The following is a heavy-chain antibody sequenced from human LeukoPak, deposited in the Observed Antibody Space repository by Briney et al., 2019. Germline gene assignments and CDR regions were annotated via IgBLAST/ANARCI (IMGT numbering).Heavy chain of an antibody. CDR1: GGSFRGYY. CDR3: ARWGLGYCSGGSCYSRKYFQH. Sequence: SETLSLTCAVSGGSFRGYYWSWIRQPPGKGLEWIGEINHSGSTNYNPSLKSRVTISVDTSKNQFSPKLSSVTAADTAVYYCARWGLGYCSGGSCYSRKYFQHWGQGTLVTVSS. D-gene: IGHD2-15*01. J-gene: IGHJ1*01. CDR2: INHSGST. V-gene: IGHV4-34*01.